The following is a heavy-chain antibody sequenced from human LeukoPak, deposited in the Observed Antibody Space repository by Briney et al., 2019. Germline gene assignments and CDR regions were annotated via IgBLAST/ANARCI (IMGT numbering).Heavy chain of an antibody. J-gene: IGHJ4*02. D-gene: IGHD3-9*01. CDR2: IIPIFGTA. CDR1: GGTFSSYA. CDR3: WRYFDWTGPDSGTLDY. V-gene: IGHV1-69*13. Sequence: GASVKVSCKASGGTFSSYAISWVRQAPGQGLEWMGGIIPIFGTANYAQKFQGRVTITADESTGTAYMELSSLRSEDTAVYYCWRYFDWTGPDSGTLDYWGQGTLVTVSS.